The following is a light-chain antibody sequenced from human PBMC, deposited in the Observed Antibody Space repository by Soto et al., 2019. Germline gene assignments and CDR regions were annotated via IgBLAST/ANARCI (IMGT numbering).Light chain of an antibody. Sequence: DIKMTQSPSSLSASVGDRVTITCRASQTISSFLNWYQQKPGKAPKLLIYAASSLQSGVPSRFSGSGSGTDFTLTISSLQPEDFAAYYCQQSYITPPTFGGGTKVDIK. CDR2: AAS. V-gene: IGKV1-39*01. CDR1: QTISSF. CDR3: QQSYITPPT. J-gene: IGKJ4*01.